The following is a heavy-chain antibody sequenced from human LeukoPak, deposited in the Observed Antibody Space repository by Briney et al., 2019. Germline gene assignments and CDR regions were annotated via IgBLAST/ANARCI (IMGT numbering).Heavy chain of an antibody. J-gene: IGHJ4*02. V-gene: IGHV1-3*03. Sequence: ASVKVSCTASGYTFTSYAMHWVRQAPGQRLEWMGWINAGNGNTKYSQEFQGRVTITRDTSASTAYMELSSLRSEDMAVYYCARESRGYCSGGSCAKGYYFDYWGQGTLVTVSS. D-gene: IGHD2-15*01. CDR3: ARESRGYCSGGSCAKGYYFDY. CDR2: INAGNGNT. CDR1: GYTFTSYA.